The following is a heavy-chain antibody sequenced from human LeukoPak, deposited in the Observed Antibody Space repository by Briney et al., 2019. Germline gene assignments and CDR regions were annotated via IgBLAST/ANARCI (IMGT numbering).Heavy chain of an antibody. CDR2: IYYSGST. CDR1: GGSISSYY. J-gene: IGHJ4*02. D-gene: IGHD2-2*01. V-gene: IGHV4-59*01. Sequence: PSETLSLTCTVSGGSISSYYWSWIRQPPGKGLEWIGYIYYSGSTNYNPSLKSRVTISVDTSKNQFSLKLSSVTAADTAVYYCARRVCSSTSCYGWEYFDYWGQGTLGTVSS. CDR3: ARRVCSSTSCYGWEYFDY.